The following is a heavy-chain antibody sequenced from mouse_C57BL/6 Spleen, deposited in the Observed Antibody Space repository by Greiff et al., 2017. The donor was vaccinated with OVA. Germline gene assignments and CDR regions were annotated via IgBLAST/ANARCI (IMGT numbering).Heavy chain of an antibody. V-gene: IGHV3-8*01. Sequence: EVQLQQSGPGLANPSQTLSLTFSFTAYSIPSVSWTWIRKFPGNKLEYMGYISYSGSTYYNPSLKSRISITRDTSKNQYYLQLNSVTTEDTATYYCARYESLHWYFDVWGTGTTVTVSS. J-gene: IGHJ1*03. CDR3: ARYESLHWYFDV. CDR1: AYSIPSVS. CDR2: ISYSGST. D-gene: IGHD6-1*01.